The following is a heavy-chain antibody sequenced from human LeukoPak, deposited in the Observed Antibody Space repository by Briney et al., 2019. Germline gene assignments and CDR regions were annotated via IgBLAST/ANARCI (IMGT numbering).Heavy chain of an antibody. CDR3: ARDRQGGNWGDFDF. CDR1: GFTFSSHA. Sequence: AGGCLRLSCAASGFTFSSHAMHWVRQAPGKGLEWVALISYDGSNKYYADSVKGRFTISRDNSRNNLYLQMNSLRAEDTAVYYFARDRQGGNWGDFDFWGQGTLVTVSS. V-gene: IGHV3-30-3*01. CDR2: ISYDGSNK. D-gene: IGHD3-16*01. J-gene: IGHJ4*02.